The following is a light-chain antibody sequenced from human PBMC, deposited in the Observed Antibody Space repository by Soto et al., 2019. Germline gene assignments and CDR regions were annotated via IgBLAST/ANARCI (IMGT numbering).Light chain of an antibody. J-gene: IGLJ3*02. CDR2: EVS. Sequence: QSALTQPASVSGSLGQSITISCTGTSSDIGGYEYVSWYQQHPGKAPKLIIFEVSNRPSGVSDRFSGSNSGNTASLTISGLQAEDEADYYCTSYSRYRVLVFGGGTKVTVL. CDR3: TSYSRYRVLV. CDR1: SSDIGGYEY. V-gene: IGLV2-14*01.